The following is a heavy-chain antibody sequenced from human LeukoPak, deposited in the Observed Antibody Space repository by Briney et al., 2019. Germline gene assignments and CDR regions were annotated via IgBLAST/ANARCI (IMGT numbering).Heavy chain of an antibody. CDR2: IYYSETT. V-gene: IGHV4-39*01. CDR3: ARQVSDYYYYYIDV. D-gene: IGHD5/OR15-5a*01. Sequence: SXXLSLTCTVSGGSISSTGYYWDWIRQPPGKGLEWIGSIYYSETTYYNSSLKSRVTISLDTSKNQFSLSLKSVTAADTAVYYCARQVSDYYYYYIDVWGKGATVTVSS. CDR1: GGSISSTGYY. J-gene: IGHJ6*03.